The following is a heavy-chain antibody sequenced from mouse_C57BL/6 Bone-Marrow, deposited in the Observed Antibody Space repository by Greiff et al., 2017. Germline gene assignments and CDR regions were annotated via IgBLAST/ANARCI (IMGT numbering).Heavy chain of an antibody. D-gene: IGHD2-5*01. CDR3: TTWSNYRCAY. Sequence: VQLKESGAELVRPGASVKLSCTASGFNIKDDYMHWVKQRPEQGLEWIGWIDPENGDTEYASKFQGKATITADTSSNTAYLQLSSLTSEDTAVYYCTTWSNYRCAYWGQGTLVTVSA. CDR1: GFNIKDDY. V-gene: IGHV14-4*01. J-gene: IGHJ3*01. CDR2: IDPENGDT.